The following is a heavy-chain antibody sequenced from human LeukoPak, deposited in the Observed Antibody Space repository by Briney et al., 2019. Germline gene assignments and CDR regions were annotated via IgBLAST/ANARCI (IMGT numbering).Heavy chain of an antibody. J-gene: IGHJ6*03. CDR3: AKDPHFYYYYYMDA. Sequence: GGSLRLSCAASGFTVSSNYMNWVRQAPGKGLDWVSIIYSGGNTDYADSVKGRFTISRDNSKRTVFLQMDSLRAEDTAVYYCAKDPHFYYYYYMDAWGNGTTVTVSS. CDR2: IYSGGNT. CDR1: GFTVSSNY. V-gene: IGHV3-53*01.